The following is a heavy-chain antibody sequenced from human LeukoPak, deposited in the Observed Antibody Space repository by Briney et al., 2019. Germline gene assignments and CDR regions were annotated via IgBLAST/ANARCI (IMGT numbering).Heavy chain of an antibody. CDR3: ARIRDFRLYYFDY. D-gene: IGHD6-6*01. J-gene: IGHJ4*02. CDR1: GFTVSINY. CDR2: IYSGGST. V-gene: IGHV3-53*01. Sequence: PGGSLRLSCAASGFTVSINYMSWVRQAPGKGLEWVSVIYSGGSTYYADSVKGRFTISRDNSKNTLYLQMNSLRAEDTAVYYCARIRDFRLYYFDYWGQGTLVTVSS.